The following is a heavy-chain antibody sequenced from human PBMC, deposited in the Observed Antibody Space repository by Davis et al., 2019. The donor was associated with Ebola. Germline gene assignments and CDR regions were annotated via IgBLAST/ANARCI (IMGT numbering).Heavy chain of an antibody. CDR1: GCSISSGGYY. CDR3: ARGKGIVVVQRYFDY. D-gene: IGHD3-22*01. V-gene: IGHV4-31*03. J-gene: IGHJ4*02. Sequence: SETLSLTCTVSGCSISSGGYYWSWIRQHPGQGLEWIGYTYYSGSTYYNPSLKSRVTISVDTSKNQFSLKLSSVTAADTAVYYCARGKGIVVVQRYFDYWGQGTLVTVSS. CDR2: TYYSGST.